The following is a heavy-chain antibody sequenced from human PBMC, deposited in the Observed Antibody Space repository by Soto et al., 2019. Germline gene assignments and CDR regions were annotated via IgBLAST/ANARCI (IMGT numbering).Heavy chain of an antibody. D-gene: IGHD3-3*01. J-gene: IGHJ6*02. CDR2: ISYDGSNK. Sequence: PGGSLRLSCAASGFTFSSYGMHWVRQAPGKGPEWVAVISYDGSNKYYADSVKGRFTISRDNSKNTLYLQMNSLRAEDTAVYYCASSNYDFWSGNLHYYYYGMDVWGQGTTVTVSS. CDR3: ASSNYDFWSGNLHYYYYGMDV. V-gene: IGHV3-30*03. CDR1: GFTFSSYG.